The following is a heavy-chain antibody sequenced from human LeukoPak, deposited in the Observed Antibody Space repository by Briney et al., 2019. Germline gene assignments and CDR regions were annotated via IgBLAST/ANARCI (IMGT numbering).Heavy chain of an antibody. CDR1: GFTFSSYA. V-gene: IGHV3-30-3*01. CDR2: ISYDGSNK. CDR3: ARDNIGDFFDY. D-gene: IGHD3-10*01. Sequence: GRSLRLSCAASGFTFSSYAMHWVRQAPGKGPEWVAVISYDGSNKYYADSVKGRFTISRDNSKNTLYLQMNSLRAEDTAVYYCARDNIGDFFDYWGQGTLVTVSS. J-gene: IGHJ4*02.